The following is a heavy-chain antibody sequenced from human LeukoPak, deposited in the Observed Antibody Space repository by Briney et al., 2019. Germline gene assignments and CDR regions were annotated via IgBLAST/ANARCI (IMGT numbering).Heavy chain of an antibody. J-gene: IGHJ4*02. CDR1: GYSISSGYY. Sequence: SETLSLTCTVSGYSISSGYYWGWIRQPPGKGLEWIATIHYNGNTFYNPSLKSRVTISVDTSKNQFSLKLSSVTAADTAMYYCARDDGGFDYWGQGTLVTVSS. V-gene: IGHV4-38-2*02. D-gene: IGHD3-16*01. CDR2: IHYNGNT. CDR3: ARDDGGFDY.